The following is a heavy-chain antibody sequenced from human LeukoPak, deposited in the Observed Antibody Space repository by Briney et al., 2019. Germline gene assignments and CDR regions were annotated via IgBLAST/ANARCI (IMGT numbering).Heavy chain of an antibody. CDR2: ISYDGNIK. J-gene: IGHJ4*02. V-gene: IGHV3-30-3*01. CDR3: AREAESSSNGDY. Sequence: PGRSLRLSCAASGFTFSSHPMHWVRQAPGKGLEWVAVISYDGNIKYYVDSVRGRFTISRDNSKNTLFLQMNSLRPEDTAVYFCAREAESSSNGDYWGQGTLVTVSS. CDR1: GFTFSSHP. D-gene: IGHD3-10*01.